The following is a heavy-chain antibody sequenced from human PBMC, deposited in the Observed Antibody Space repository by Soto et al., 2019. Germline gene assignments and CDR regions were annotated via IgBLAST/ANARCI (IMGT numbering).Heavy chain of an antibody. V-gene: IGHV4-34*01. CDR2: INHSGST. Sequence: SETLSLTCAVYGGSFSGYYWSWMRQAPGKGLEWIGEINHSGSTNYNPSLKSRVTISVDTSKNQFSLKLSSVTAADTAVYYCARVRRDYGDFNSFDYWGQGTLVTVSS. CDR3: ARVRRDYGDFNSFDY. CDR1: GGSFSGYY. D-gene: IGHD4-17*01. J-gene: IGHJ4*02.